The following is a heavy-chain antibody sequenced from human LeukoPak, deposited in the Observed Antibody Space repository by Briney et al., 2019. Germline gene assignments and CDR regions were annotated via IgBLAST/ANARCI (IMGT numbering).Heavy chain of an antibody. CDR2: ISGSGGST. J-gene: IGHJ4*02. Sequence: SGGSLRLSCAASGFTFSSYGMSWVRQAPGKGLEWVSAISGSGGSTYYADSVKGRFTISRDNSKNTLYLQMNSLRAEDTAVYYCAVWAVVTVHGFDYWGQGTLVTVSS. CDR1: GFTFSSYG. V-gene: IGHV3-23*01. D-gene: IGHD2-21*02. CDR3: AVWAVVTVHGFDY.